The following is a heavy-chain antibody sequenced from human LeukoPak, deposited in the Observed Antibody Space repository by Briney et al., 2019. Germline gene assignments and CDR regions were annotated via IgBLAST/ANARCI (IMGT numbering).Heavy chain of an antibody. CDR2: ISAYNGNT. J-gene: IGHJ6*03. CDR1: GYTFTSYG. Sequence: GASVKVSCKASGYTFTSYGISWVRQAPGQGLEWMGWISAYNGNTNYAQKLQGRVTMTTDTSTSTAYMELSSLRSEDTAVYYCARGGRNGLRFLEWLPPRKVYYMDVWGKGTTVTVSS. CDR3: ARGGRNGLRFLEWLPPRKVYYMDV. D-gene: IGHD3-3*01. V-gene: IGHV1-18*01.